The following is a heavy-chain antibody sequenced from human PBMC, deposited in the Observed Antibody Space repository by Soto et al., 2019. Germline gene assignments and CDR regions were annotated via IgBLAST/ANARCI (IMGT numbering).Heavy chain of an antibody. CDR3: ARGGRPVAARPGGWFDP. Sequence: SETLSLTCAVSGGSISSSNWWSWVRQPPGKGLEWIGEIYHSGSTNYNPSLKSRVTISVDKSKNQFSLKLSSVTAADTAVYYCARGGRPVAARPGGWFDPWGQGTLVTVSS. V-gene: IGHV4-4*02. J-gene: IGHJ5*02. CDR2: IYHSGST. D-gene: IGHD6-6*01. CDR1: GGSISSSNW.